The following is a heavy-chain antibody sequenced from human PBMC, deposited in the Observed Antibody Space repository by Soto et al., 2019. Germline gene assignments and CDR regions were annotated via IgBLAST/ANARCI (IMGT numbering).Heavy chain of an antibody. Sequence: PGESLKISCKGSGYSFTSYWIGWVRQMPGKGLEWMGTIYPGDSDTRYSPSFQGQVTISADKSISTAYLQWSSLKASDTAMYYCARNSRYCSGGSCYSGTYYYGMDVWGQGTTVTVSS. V-gene: IGHV5-51*01. CDR1: GYSFTSYW. CDR3: ARNSRYCSGGSCYSGTYYYGMDV. J-gene: IGHJ6*02. D-gene: IGHD2-15*01. CDR2: IYPGDSDT.